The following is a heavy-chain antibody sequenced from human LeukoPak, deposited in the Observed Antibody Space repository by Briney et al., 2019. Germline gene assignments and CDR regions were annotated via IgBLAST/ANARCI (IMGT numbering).Heavy chain of an antibody. CDR3: AREESRGSITTFHDAFHM. Sequence: SVTVSCTTSGGTFSDYALSWVRQAPGQGLEWLGGIIPVFGTANYPQKFQGRVTMTADESTSTAYMELRGLRTEDTAVYYCAREESRGSITTFHDAFHMWGQGTTVTVSS. CDR2: IIPVFGTA. D-gene: IGHD3-10*01. V-gene: IGHV1-69*13. J-gene: IGHJ3*02. CDR1: GGTFSDYA.